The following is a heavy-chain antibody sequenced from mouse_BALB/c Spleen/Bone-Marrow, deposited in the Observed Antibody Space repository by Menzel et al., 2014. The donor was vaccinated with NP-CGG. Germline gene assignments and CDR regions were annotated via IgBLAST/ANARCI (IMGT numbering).Heavy chain of an antibody. CDR1: GFTFSDYY. V-gene: IGHV5-4*02. D-gene: IGHD2-12*01. J-gene: IGHJ4*01. Sequence: EVQLVESGGGLVQPGGSLKLSCVASGFTFSDYYMYWVRQTPEKRLEWVATISDGGSYTYYPDSVKGRFTISRDNAKNNLYLQMSSLKSEDTAMYYCARDYDYAMDYWGQGTSATVSS. CDR3: ARDYDYAMDY. CDR2: ISDGGSYT.